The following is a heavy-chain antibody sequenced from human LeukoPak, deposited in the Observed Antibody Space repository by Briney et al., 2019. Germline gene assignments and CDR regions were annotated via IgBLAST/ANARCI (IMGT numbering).Heavy chain of an antibody. D-gene: IGHD3-22*01. J-gene: IGHJ3*01. CDR3: ASFDYDSSGQSDH. CDR2: INHSGST. V-gene: IGHV4-34*01. Sequence: SETLSLTCAVYGGSFSGYYWSWIRQPPGKGLEWSGEINHSGSTNYNPSLKSRVTISVDTSKNQFSLKLSSVTAADTAVYYCASFDYDSSGQSDHWGQGTMVTVSS. CDR1: GGSFSGYY.